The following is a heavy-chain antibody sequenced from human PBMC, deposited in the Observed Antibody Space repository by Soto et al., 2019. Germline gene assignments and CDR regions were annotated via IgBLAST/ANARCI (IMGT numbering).Heavy chain of an antibody. D-gene: IGHD2-15*01. J-gene: IGHJ5*02. V-gene: IGHV4-59*01. CDR1: DASITSYF. CDR2: MHFSGKT. Sequence: PSETLSLTCTVSDASITSYFWSWIRQTPGGGLEWIGHMHFSGKTDYNSFLQSRVTMSVDTSKNQFSLRLTSLTAADTAVYYCARGGQGFRGRRSCYMFDPWGPGILVTVS. CDR3: ARGGQGFRGRRSCYMFDP.